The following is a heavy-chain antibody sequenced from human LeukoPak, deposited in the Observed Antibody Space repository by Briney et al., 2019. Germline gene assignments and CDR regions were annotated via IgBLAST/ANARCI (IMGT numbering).Heavy chain of an antibody. CDR3: ATHPYFDFWSGPPLGDNWFDP. Sequence: GGSLRLSCAASGFTFSSYWMIWVRQAPGKGLEWVANIKQDGGEKYYVDSVKGRFTISRDNAKNSLYLQMNSLRAEDTAVYYCATHPYFDFWSGPPLGDNWFDPWGQGTLVTVS. CDR1: GFTFSSYW. CDR2: IKQDGGEK. V-gene: IGHV3-7*01. D-gene: IGHD3-3*01. J-gene: IGHJ5*02.